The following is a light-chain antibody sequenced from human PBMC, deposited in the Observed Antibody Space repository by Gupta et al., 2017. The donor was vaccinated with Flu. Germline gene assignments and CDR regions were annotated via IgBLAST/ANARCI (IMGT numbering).Light chain of an antibody. V-gene: IGKV2-30*01. Sequence: DVVMTQSPLSLPVTLGQPASISCRSSQSLVSSDGNTYLNWFQQRQGQSPRRLISKVSNRDSGVPDRFSGSGSSTDFTLKIDRVEAEDVGVYYCMQHTHWPRTFGQGTKVEIK. CDR1: QSLVSSDGNTY. J-gene: IGKJ1*01. CDR2: KVS. CDR3: MQHTHWPRT.